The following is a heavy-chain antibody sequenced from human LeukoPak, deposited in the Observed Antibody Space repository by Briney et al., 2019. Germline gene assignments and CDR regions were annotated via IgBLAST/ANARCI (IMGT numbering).Heavy chain of an antibody. Sequence: GGSLRLSCAASGFTFSSYDMHWVRQAPGKGLEWVAFMQYDGSIKYYADSVKGRFTISRDNSKNTLYLQMDSLRADDTAVYFCARAEDYYYYMDVWGKGTTVTVSS. CDR1: GFTFSSYD. CDR2: MQYDGSIK. CDR3: ARAEDYYYYMDV. J-gene: IGHJ6*03. V-gene: IGHV3-30*02.